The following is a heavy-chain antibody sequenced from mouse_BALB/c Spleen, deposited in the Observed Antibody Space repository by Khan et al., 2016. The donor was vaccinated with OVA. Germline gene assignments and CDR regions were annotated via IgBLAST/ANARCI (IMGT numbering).Heavy chain of an antibody. D-gene: IGHD2-2*01. V-gene: IGHV1S135*01. CDR3: TRHGYVAWFTY. CDR1: GYSFTSYY. CDR2: VDPFSGGT. J-gene: IGHJ3*01. Sequence: EVELKESGPELMKPGASVKISCKASGYSFTSYYIHWVMQSHGKSLEWIGYVDPFSGGTTCNQKFKGKATLTVDKSSSTASIHLSNLTSEDSAVYYCTRHGYVAWFTYWGQGTLVTVSA.